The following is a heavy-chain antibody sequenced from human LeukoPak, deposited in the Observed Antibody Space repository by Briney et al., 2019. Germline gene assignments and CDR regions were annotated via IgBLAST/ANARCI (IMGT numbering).Heavy chain of an antibody. J-gene: IGHJ6*03. Sequence: GGSLRLSCAASGFTFDDYGMSWVRQAPGKGLEWVSGINWNGGSTGYADSVKGRFTISRDNAKNSLYLQMNSLRAEDTALYYCARGFYGDYDYYYYMDGWGKGTTVTVSS. CDR2: INWNGGST. D-gene: IGHD4-17*01. V-gene: IGHV3-20*04. CDR1: GFTFDDYG. CDR3: ARGFYGDYDYYYYMDG.